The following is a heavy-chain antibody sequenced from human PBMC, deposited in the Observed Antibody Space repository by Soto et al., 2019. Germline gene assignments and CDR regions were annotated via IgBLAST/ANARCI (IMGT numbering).Heavy chain of an antibody. J-gene: IGHJ6*02. CDR2: IWYDGSNK. D-gene: IGHD2-15*01. CDR1: GFTFSSYG. CDR3: ARAYSPTRGMDV. V-gene: IGHV3-33*01. Sequence: QVQLVESGGGVVQPGRSLRLSCAASGFTFSSYGMHWVRQAPGKGLEWVAVIWYDGSNKYYADSVKGRFTISRDNSKNTLYLQMNSLRAEVTAVYYCARAYSPTRGMDVWGQGTTVTVSS.